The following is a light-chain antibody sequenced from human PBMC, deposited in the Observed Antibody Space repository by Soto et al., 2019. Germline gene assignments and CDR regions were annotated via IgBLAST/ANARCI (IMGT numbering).Light chain of an antibody. V-gene: IGKV1-39*01. CDR3: QQSYSSWAT. Sequence: DIQMTQSPSSLSASVGDRVTITCRARQSISHYLNWYQLKPGKVPQLLIYAASTLQSGVPSRFSGRGSRTDFTLTISSLQPEYSASYYFQQSYSSWATFGGGTKLQIK. J-gene: IGKJ4*01. CDR1: QSISHY. CDR2: AAS.